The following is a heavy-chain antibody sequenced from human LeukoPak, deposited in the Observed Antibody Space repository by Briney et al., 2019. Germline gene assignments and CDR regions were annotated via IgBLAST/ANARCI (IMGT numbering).Heavy chain of an antibody. V-gene: IGHV4-39*07. J-gene: IGHJ3*02. D-gene: IGHD2-2*01. CDR2: IYYSGST. CDR1: GGSISSSSYY. CDR3: TRYCSSTSCSDAFDI. Sequence: SETLSLTCTVSGGSISSSSYYWGWIRQPPGKGLEWIGSIYYSGSTYYNPSLKSRVTISVDTSKNQFSLKLSSVTAADTAVYYCTRYCSSTSCSDAFDIWGQGTMVTVSS.